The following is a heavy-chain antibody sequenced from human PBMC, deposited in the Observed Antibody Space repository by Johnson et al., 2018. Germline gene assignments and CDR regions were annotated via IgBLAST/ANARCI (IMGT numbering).Heavy chain of an antibody. V-gene: IGHV3-30*04. CDR3: AKDGYYYYDSSGYRNEYFQH. J-gene: IGHJ1*01. D-gene: IGHD3-22*01. Sequence: VQLVETGGGVVQPGRSLRLSCAASGFTFSSYAMHWVRQAPGKGLEWVAVISNDESFNYYADSVKGRFTISRDNSKNTLYLQMNSLSAEDTAVYYCAKDGYYYYDSSGYRNEYFQHWGQGTLVTVSS. CDR2: ISNDESFN. CDR1: GFTFSSYA.